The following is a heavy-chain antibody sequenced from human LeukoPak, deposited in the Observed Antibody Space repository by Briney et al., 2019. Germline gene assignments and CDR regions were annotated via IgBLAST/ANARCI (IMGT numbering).Heavy chain of an antibody. CDR3: ARGTDPKLLGDRYIPNRFDP. J-gene: IGHJ5*02. CDR1: GLTFSNYG. CDR2: IRYDGSNK. Sequence: GGSLRLSCAASGLTFSNYGMHWLRQAPGKGLEWVAFIRYDGSNKYHADSVKGRFTISRDNSKSTLYLQMNSLRAEDTAVYYCARGTDPKLLGDRYIPNRFDPWGQGTLVTVSS. V-gene: IGHV3-30*02. D-gene: IGHD3-16*01.